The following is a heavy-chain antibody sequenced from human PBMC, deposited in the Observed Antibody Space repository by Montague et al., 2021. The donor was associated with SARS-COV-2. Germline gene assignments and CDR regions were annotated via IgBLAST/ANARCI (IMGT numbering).Heavy chain of an antibody. J-gene: IGHJ6*04. V-gene: IGHV4-38-2*02. Sequence: SETLSLTCTVSGYSISSGYYWGWIRKFPGKGLEWIGSIYHSGTTYYNPSLKSRVTISVDTSKNQFALKLSSVTAADTALYYCARIRVISIFGASQLAAMDVWGEGTAVTVTS. CDR2: IYHSGTT. D-gene: IGHD3-3*01. CDR3: ARIRVISIFGASQLAAMDV. CDR1: GYSISSGYY.